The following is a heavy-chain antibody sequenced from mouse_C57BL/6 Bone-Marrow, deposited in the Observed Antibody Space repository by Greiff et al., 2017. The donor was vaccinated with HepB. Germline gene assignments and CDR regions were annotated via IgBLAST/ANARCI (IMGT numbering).Heavy chain of an antibody. V-gene: IGHV1-72*01. CDR2: IDPNSGGT. CDR3: ARSHCYGSSHWYFDV. J-gene: IGHJ1*03. D-gene: IGHD1-1*01. CDR1: GYTFTSYW. Sequence: QVQLQQPGAELVKPGASVKLSCKASGYTFTSYWMHWVKQRPGRGLEWIGRIDPNSGGTKYNEKFKSKATMAVDKPSSTAYMQLSSLTSEDSAVYYCARSHCYGSSHWYFDVWGTGTTVTVSS.